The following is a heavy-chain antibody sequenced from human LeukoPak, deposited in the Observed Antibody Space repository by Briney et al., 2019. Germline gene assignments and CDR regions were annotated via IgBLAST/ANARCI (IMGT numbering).Heavy chain of an antibody. V-gene: IGHV4-59*01. J-gene: IGHJ4*02. D-gene: IGHD5-24*01. Sequence: SETLSLTCTISGGSISTYHWSWLRQPPEKGLEWIGYIYKGSTNYNPSLKSRVTISVVTSKNQFSLKLRSVTAAGTAVYYCARLTRDGYTTFWGQGTLVTVSS. CDR1: GGSISTYH. CDR3: ARLTRDGYTTF. CDR2: IYKGST.